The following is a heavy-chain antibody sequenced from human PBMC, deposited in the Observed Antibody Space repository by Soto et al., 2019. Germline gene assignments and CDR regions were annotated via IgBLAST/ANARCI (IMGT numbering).Heavy chain of an antibody. J-gene: IGHJ6*02. V-gene: IGHV3-74*01. CDR3: ARESLARSTGPYSYYGMDV. Sequence: PGGCLRLSCAASGFTFSSYWMHWVRQAPGKGLVWVSRINSDGSSTSYADSVKGRFTISRDDAKNSLYLQMGSLRAEDTAVYYCARESLARSTGPYSYYGMDVWGQGTTVTVSS. D-gene: IGHD2-2*01. CDR2: INSDGSST. CDR1: GFTFSSYW.